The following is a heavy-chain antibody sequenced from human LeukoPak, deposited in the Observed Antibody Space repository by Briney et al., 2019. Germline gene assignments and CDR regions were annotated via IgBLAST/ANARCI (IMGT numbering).Heavy chain of an antibody. Sequence: GGSLRLSCAASGFTFSSYSMNWVRQAPGKGLEWVSSISSSSSYIYYADSVKGRFTISRDNAKNSLYLQMNSLRAEDTAVYYCAREGTAMVIPFDYWGQGTLVTVSS. CDR1: GFTFSSYS. D-gene: IGHD5-18*01. V-gene: IGHV3-21*01. CDR2: ISSSSSYI. CDR3: AREGTAMVIPFDY. J-gene: IGHJ4*02.